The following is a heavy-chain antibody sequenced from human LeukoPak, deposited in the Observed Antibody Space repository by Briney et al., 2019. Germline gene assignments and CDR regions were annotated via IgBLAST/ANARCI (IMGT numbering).Heavy chain of an antibody. CDR3: VGPARNSSCCS. CDR1: GFTFSSYA. CDR2: ISGSGGTT. V-gene: IGHV3-23*01. Sequence: PGGSLRLSCAASGFTFSSYAMSWVRQAPGKGLEWVSAISGSGGTTYYADSVKGRFTISRDNSKNTLYLQMNSLRAEDTAVYYCVGPARNSSCCSWGQGTLVTVSS. D-gene: IGHD6-13*01. J-gene: IGHJ5*02.